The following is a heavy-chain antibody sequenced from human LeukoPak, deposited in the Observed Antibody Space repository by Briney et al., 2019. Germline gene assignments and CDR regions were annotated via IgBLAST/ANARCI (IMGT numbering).Heavy chain of an antibody. J-gene: IGHJ6*02. Sequence: GSLRLSCTASGFTFGDYAMSWVRQAPGKGLEWVGFIRSKAYGVTTEYAASVKGRFTISRDDSKSIAYLQMNSLKTEDTAVYYCTRDYDILTGRPTYYYYGMDVWGQGTTVTVSS. CDR3: TRDYDILTGRPTYYYYGMDV. V-gene: IGHV3-49*04. D-gene: IGHD3-9*01. CDR1: GFTFGDYA. CDR2: IRSKAYGVTT.